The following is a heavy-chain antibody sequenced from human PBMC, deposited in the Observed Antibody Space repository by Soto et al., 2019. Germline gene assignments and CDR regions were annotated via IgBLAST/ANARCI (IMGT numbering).Heavy chain of an antibody. CDR1: GGSISSGDYY. CDR2: IYYSGST. V-gene: IGHV4-30-4*01. D-gene: IGHD3-9*01. CDR3: ARVSDILTGYYKGNFDY. J-gene: IGHJ4*02. Sequence: SETLSLTCTVSGGSISSGDYYWSWIRQPPGKGLEWIGYIYYSGSTYYNPSLKSRVTISVDTSKNQFSLKLSSVTAADTAVYYCARVSDILTGYYKGNFDYWGQGTLVTVS.